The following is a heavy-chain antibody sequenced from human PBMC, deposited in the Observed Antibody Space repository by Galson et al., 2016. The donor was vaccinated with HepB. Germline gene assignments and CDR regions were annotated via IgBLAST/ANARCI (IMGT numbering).Heavy chain of an antibody. D-gene: IGHD2-15*01. CDR3: ARREGYYRRGAFDI. CDR1: GFTFTSSA. V-gene: IGHV1-58*01. J-gene: IGHJ3*02. Sequence: SVKVSCKASGFTFTSSAVQWVRQARGQRLEWIGWIVVGSGNTNYAQKFQERVTFTRDMSTSTAYMELSSLRSEDTAVYYCARREGYYRRGAFDIWGQGTMVTVSS. CDR2: IVVGSGNT.